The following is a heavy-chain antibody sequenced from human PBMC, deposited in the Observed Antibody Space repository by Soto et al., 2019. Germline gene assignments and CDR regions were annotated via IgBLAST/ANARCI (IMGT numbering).Heavy chain of an antibody. D-gene: IGHD5-12*01. V-gene: IGHV4-30-4*01. J-gene: IGHJ5*02. CDR3: ASGRGMATITAWFDP. CDR2: IYYSGST. Sequence: NPSETLSLTCTVSGGSISSGDYYWSWIRQPPGKGLEWIGYIYYSGSTYYNPSLKSRVTISVDTSKNQFSLKLSSVTAADTAVYYCASGRGMATITAWFDPWGQGTLVTV. CDR1: GGSISSGDYY.